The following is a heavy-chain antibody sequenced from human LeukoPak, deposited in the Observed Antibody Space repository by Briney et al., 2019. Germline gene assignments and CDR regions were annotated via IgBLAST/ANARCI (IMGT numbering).Heavy chain of an antibody. Sequence: GGSLRLSCAASGFTFSSYAMSWVRQAPGKGLEWVSAISGSGGSTYYADSVKGRFTISRDNSKNTLYLQMNSLRAEDTAVYYCAKGRVMGWVMVPTPRPDFDYWGQGTLVTASS. V-gene: IGHV3-23*01. CDR2: ISGSGGST. CDR1: GFTFSSYA. J-gene: IGHJ4*02. CDR3: AKGRVMGWVMVPTPRPDFDY. D-gene: IGHD2-8*01.